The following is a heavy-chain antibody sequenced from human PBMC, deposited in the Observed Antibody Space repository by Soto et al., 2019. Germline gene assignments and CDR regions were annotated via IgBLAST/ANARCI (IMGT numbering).Heavy chain of an antibody. CDR3: AGASFGYTKGYFQH. D-gene: IGHD3-16*02. CDR1: GFTVSSNY. V-gene: IGHV3-53*01. J-gene: IGHJ1*01. Sequence: EVQLVESGGGLIQPGGSLRLSSAASGFTVSSNYMSWVRQAPGKGLEWVSVIYSGGSTYYADSVKGRFTISRDNSKNTLYLQMNSLRAEDTAVYYCAGASFGYTKGYFQHWGQGTLVTVSS. CDR2: IYSGGST.